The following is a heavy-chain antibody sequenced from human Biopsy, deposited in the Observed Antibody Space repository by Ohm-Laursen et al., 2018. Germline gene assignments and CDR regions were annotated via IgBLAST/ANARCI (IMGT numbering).Heavy chain of an antibody. CDR1: GGSISSGFYY. J-gene: IGHJ6*02. CDR2: IYYSGST. Sequence: SETLSLTCTVSGGSISSGFYYWSWIRQTPGKGLEWIGYIYYSGSTNYNPSLKSRVTISVDTSKNQFSLRLDSVTAADTAVYYRARATNSTGWPYYYFYGMDAWGQGTTVTVSS. D-gene: IGHD2/OR15-2a*01. V-gene: IGHV4-61*01. CDR3: ARATNSTGWPYYYFYGMDA.